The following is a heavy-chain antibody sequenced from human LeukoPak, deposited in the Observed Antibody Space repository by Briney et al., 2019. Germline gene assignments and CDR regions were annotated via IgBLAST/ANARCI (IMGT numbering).Heavy chain of an antibody. Sequence: GESLKISCKGSGYSFSSHYIAWVRQMPGKGLEWMGIIYPGDSATKYSPSFQGQVTISADKSINTAYLQWSSLKASDTAMYYCARQVTVGPTQFDYWGPGALVTVSS. CDR3: ARQVTVGPTQFDY. J-gene: IGHJ4*02. CDR1: GYSFSSHY. CDR2: IYPGDSAT. V-gene: IGHV5-51*01. D-gene: IGHD1-26*01.